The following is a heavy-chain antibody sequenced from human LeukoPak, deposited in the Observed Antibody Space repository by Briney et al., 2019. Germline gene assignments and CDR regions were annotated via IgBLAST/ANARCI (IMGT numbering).Heavy chain of an antibody. CDR3: ARDRPHNWFDP. J-gene: IGHJ5*02. D-gene: IGHD6-6*01. Sequence: PGGSLRLSCTASGFTFSSYWMHWVRQAPGKGLVWVSYINNDGSDTSYADSVKGRSTISRDNAKNTLYLQMNSLRAEDTAVYYCARDRPHNWFDPWGQGTLVTVSS. CDR1: GFTFSSYW. CDR2: INNDGSDT. V-gene: IGHV3-74*01.